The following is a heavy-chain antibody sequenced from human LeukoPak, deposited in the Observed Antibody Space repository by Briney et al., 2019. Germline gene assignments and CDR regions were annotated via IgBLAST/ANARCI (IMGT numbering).Heavy chain of an antibody. Sequence: GGSLRLSCAASGFTFSTYGMHWVRQAPGKGLEWVAVIWYDGSNEYYADSVKGRFAISRDNSKNTVYLQMNSLRAEDTAVYYCARDNYGNDYWGQGTLVTVSS. CDR1: GFTFSTYG. CDR2: IWYDGSNE. V-gene: IGHV3-33*01. D-gene: IGHD3-10*01. J-gene: IGHJ4*02. CDR3: ARDNYGNDY.